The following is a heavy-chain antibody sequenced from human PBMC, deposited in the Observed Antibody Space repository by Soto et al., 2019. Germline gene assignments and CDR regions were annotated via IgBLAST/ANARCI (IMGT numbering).Heavy chain of an antibody. CDR1: GFTFRSHG. V-gene: IGHV3-23*01. CDR3: AKEIAVAGPSYFDY. D-gene: IGHD6-19*01. CDR2: ISGSGDST. J-gene: IGHJ4*02. Sequence: GFLRHCYAAAGFTFRSHGMRRVRQAQGKGLEWVSAISGSGDSTYYADSVKGRFTISRDNSKNTLYLQMNSLRAEDTAVYYCAKEIAVAGPSYFDYWGQGTLVTVSS.